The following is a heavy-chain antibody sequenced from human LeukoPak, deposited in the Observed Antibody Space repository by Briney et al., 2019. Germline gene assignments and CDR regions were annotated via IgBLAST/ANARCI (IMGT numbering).Heavy chain of an antibody. CDR3: ATAIVVVTAMHY. Sequence: SETLSLTCTVSGGSISSSSYYWGWIRQPPGKGLERIGSIYYSGSTYYNPSLKSRVTISVDTSKNQFSLKLSSVTAADTAVYYCATAIVVVTAMHYWGQGTLVTVSS. J-gene: IGHJ4*02. D-gene: IGHD2-21*02. CDR2: IYYSGST. V-gene: IGHV4-39*07. CDR1: GGSISSSSYY.